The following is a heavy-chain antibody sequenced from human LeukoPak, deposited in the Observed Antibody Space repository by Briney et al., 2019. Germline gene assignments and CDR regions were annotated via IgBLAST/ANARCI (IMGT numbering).Heavy chain of an antibody. CDR1: GFMFHDYA. Sequence: PGGSLRLSCAAPGFMFHDYAIHWVRQAPGKGLEWVSLISGDGGSTFYAGSVKGRFTISRDNSKNSLYLQMNSLRSDDTTLYYCARESESSGWYDYWGQGTLVTVSS. D-gene: IGHD6-19*01. CDR2: ISGDGGST. V-gene: IGHV3-43*02. J-gene: IGHJ4*02. CDR3: ARESESSGWYDY.